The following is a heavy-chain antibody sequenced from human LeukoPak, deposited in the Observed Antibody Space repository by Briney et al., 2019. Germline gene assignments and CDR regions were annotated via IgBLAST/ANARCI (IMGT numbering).Heavy chain of an antibody. Sequence: ASVKVSCRVSEYTLTELSMHWVRPAPGKGLEWLGGFDPEDGEIIYAQEFQGVVTMSDDTSTDTAYMELGSLRSDDTAVYYCAADRGDYSGSYWTAFDIWGQGTRVTVCS. CDR1: EYTLTELS. J-gene: IGHJ3*02. CDR2: FDPEDGEI. CDR3: AADRGDYSGSYWTAFDI. D-gene: IGHD1-26*01. V-gene: IGHV1-24*01.